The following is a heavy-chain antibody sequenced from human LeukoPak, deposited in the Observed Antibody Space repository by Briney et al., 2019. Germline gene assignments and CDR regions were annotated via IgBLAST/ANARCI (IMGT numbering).Heavy chain of an antibody. CDR2: IYYSGNT. Sequence: SETLSLTCAVSGVSISSSNSYWGWIRQPPGKGLEWIGSIYYSGNTYYNASLKSRVTISVDTSKNQFSLKVTSVTAADTAVYYCARSGYDQGCDYWGQGTLVTVSS. CDR3: ARSGYDQGCDY. CDR1: GVSISSSNSY. J-gene: IGHJ4*02. V-gene: IGHV4-39*01. D-gene: IGHD5-12*01.